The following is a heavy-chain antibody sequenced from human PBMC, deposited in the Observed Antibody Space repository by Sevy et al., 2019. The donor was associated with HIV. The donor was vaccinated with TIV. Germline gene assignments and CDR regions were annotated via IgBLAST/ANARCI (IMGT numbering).Heavy chain of an antibody. CDR1: GDSISGYY. J-gene: IGHJ6*02. CDR3: AIDRGGGDCSGGSCYFDYSYYYGMDV. CDR2: IFSSGTT. V-gene: IGHV4-4*07. Sequence: SETLSLTCTVSGDSISGYYWNWIRQPAGKGLEWIGRIFSSGTTNYNPSLKSRVTMSIDTSKNQFSLRLRFVTAADSAVYYCAIDRGGGDCSGGSCYFDYSYYYGMDVWGQGTTVTVSS. D-gene: IGHD2-15*01.